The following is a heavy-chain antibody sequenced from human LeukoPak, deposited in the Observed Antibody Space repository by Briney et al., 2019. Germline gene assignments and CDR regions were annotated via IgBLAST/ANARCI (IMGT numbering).Heavy chain of an antibody. Sequence: GGSLRLSCAASGFTFSSYGMHRVRQAPGKGLEWVAFIRYDESNKSYADSVKGRFTISRDSSKNTLYLQMNSLRADDTAVYYCAKDPGGASNYWGQGTLVTVSS. CDR3: AKDPGGASNY. D-gene: IGHD2-21*01. CDR2: IRYDESNK. V-gene: IGHV3-30*02. J-gene: IGHJ4*02. CDR1: GFTFSSYG.